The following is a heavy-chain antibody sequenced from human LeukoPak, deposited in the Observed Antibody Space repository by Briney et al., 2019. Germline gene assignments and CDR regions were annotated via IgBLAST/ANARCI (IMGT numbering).Heavy chain of an antibody. J-gene: IGHJ4*02. CDR2: ITGSGGST. Sequence: GGPLRFSCAASGFTFSSFPMTWVRLAPGKGLEWVSTITGSGGSTYYAESVKGRFTISRDNSKNTLYLQMNSLRGEDTALYFCAKDLAGCSDSWGQGTLVTVSS. CDR1: GFTFSSFP. V-gene: IGHV3-23*01. CDR3: AKDLAGCSDS. D-gene: IGHD2-8*01.